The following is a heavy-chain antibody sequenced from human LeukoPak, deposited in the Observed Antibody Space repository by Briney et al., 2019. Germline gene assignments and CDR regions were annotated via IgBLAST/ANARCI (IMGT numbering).Heavy chain of an antibody. CDR3: ARLYGDYVRKGLWDSKPADYYYYGMDV. J-gene: IGHJ6*02. CDR2: FSAYNGNT. Sequence: ASVKVSCKASGYTFTSYGISWVRQAPGQGLEWMGWFSAYNGNTNYAQKLQDRVIMTTDTSTSTAYMELRSLRSDDTAVYYCARLYGDYVRKGLWDSKPADYYYYGMDVWGQGTTVTVSS. D-gene: IGHD4-17*01. CDR1: GYTFTSYG. V-gene: IGHV1-18*01.